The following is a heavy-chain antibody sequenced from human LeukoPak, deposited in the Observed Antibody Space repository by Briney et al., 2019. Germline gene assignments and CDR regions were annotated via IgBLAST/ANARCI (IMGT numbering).Heavy chain of an antibody. D-gene: IGHD2-15*01. CDR2: INSDGSST. CDR1: GFTFSSYW. V-gene: IGHV3-74*01. CDR3: GRVGCTGGNCKPYAYYATDV. J-gene: IGHJ6*02. Sequence: PGGSLRLSCAASGFTFSSYWMHWVRQAPGKGLVWVSYINSDGSSTSYADSVKGRFTISRDNAKNTLYFQMNSLRAEDTAMYYCGRVGCTGGNCKPYAYYATDVWGQGTTVTVSS.